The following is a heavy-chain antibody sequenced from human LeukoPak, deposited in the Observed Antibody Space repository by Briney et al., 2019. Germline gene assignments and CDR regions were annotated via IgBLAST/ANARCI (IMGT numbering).Heavy chain of an antibody. CDR2: ISSGSSYT. Sequence: TGGSLRLSCVGSGFTFSDYYMSWIRQAPGKGLEWVSYISSGSSYTNYADSVKGRFSISRDNAKNSLYLQMNSLRAEDTAVFYCAREEFCSRSTCRGGFDIWGQGTMVTVSS. J-gene: IGHJ3*02. CDR3: AREEFCSRSTCRGGFDI. CDR1: GFTFSDYY. D-gene: IGHD2-15*01. V-gene: IGHV3-11*06.